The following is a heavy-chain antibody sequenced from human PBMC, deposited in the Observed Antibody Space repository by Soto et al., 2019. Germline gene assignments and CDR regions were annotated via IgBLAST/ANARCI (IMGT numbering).Heavy chain of an antibody. D-gene: IGHD6-13*01. CDR2: ISAYNGNT. Sequence: ASVKVSCKASGYSFTSYGISWVRQAPGQGLEWMGWISAYNGNTNYSQKLQGRVTRTTDTSKSTAYMELRSLRSDDTAVYYCASGYRTPKYYFDYWGQGTLVTVSS. V-gene: IGHV1-18*01. J-gene: IGHJ4*02. CDR1: GYSFTSYG. CDR3: ASGYRTPKYYFDY.